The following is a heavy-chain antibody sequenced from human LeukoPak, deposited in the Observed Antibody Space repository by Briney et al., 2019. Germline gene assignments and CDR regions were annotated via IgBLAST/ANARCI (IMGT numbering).Heavy chain of an antibody. D-gene: IGHD2-15*01. J-gene: IGHJ4*02. Sequence: GGSLRLSCAASEFSVGSNYMTWVRQAPGKGLEWVSLIYSGGSTYYADSVKGRFTISRDNSKNTLYLQMNSLRAEDAAVYYCAKAPLGRCSGAICYYFDYWGQGTLVTVSS. V-gene: IGHV3-66*01. CDR1: EFSVGSNY. CDR3: AKAPLGRCSGAICYYFDY. CDR2: IYSGGST.